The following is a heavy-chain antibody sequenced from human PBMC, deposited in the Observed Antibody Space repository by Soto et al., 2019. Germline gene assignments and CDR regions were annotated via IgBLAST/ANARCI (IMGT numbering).Heavy chain of an antibody. CDR1: GYTFTSYG. CDR3: AGDMSESGVTKVSVDY. D-gene: IGHD4-17*01. CDR2: ISAYNGNT. Sequence: ASVKVSCKASGYTFTSYGISWVRQAPGQGLEWMGWISAYNGNTNYAQKLQGRVTMTTDTSTSTAYMELRSLRSDDTAVYYCAGDMSESGVTKVSVDYWGQGTLVTV. J-gene: IGHJ4*02. V-gene: IGHV1-18*01.